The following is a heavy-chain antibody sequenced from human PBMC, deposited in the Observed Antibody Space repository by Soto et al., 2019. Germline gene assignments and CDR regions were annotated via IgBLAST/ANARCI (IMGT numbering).Heavy chain of an antibody. Sequence: QVTLKESGPVLVKPTETLMLTCTVSGFSLSNARMGVSWIRQPPGKALEWLAHIFSNDEKSYSTSLKSRLTISKDTSKSQVVLTMTNMDPVDTATYYCARMRFMVVTPAWGYFSGNFDLWGRGTLVTVSS. CDR2: IFSNDEK. CDR1: GFSLSNARMG. V-gene: IGHV2-26*01. J-gene: IGHJ2*01. D-gene: IGHD2-21*02. CDR3: ARMRFMVVTPAWGYFSGNFDL.